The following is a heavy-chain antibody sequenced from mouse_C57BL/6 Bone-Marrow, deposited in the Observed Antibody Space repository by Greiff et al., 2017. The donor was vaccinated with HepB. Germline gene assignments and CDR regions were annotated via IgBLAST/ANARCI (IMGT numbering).Heavy chain of an antibody. CDR3: ARPPSLYYGSSYWYFDV. D-gene: IGHD1-1*01. Sequence: DVHLVESGGGLVQPGGSLKLSCAASGFTFSDYYMYWVRQTPEKRLEWVAYISNGGGSTYYPDTVKGRFTISRDNAKNTLYLQMSRLKSEDTAMYYCARPPSLYYGSSYWYFDVWGTGTTVTVSS. V-gene: IGHV5-12*01. CDR1: GFTFSDYY. J-gene: IGHJ1*03. CDR2: ISNGGGST.